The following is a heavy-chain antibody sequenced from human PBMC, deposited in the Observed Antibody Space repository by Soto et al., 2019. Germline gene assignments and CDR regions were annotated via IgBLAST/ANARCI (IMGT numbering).Heavy chain of an antibody. J-gene: IGHJ6*02. CDR3: TTLSITIFGVVLMDV. D-gene: IGHD3-3*01. Sequence: EVQLVECAGDLVKPGGSLRLSCAASGFTFSNAWMNWVRQAPGKGLEWVGRIKSKTDGGTTDYAAPVKGRFTISRDDSKNTLYLQMNSLKTEDTAVYYCTTLSITIFGVVLMDVWGQGTTVTVSS. CDR2: IKSKTDGGTT. CDR1: GFTFSNAW. V-gene: IGHV3-15*07.